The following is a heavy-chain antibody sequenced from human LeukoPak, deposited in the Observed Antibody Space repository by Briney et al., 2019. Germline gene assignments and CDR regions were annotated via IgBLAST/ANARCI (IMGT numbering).Heavy chain of an antibody. CDR1: GGSISSHY. CDR2: IYYSGST. D-gene: IGHD3-10*01. Sequence: SETLSLTCTLSGGSISSHYWSWIRQPPGKGLEWIGYIYYSGSTNYNPSLKSRVTISVDTSKNQFSLKLSSVTAADTAVYYCARGRTYYYGSGSYRTYYFDYWGQGTLVTVSS. J-gene: IGHJ4*02. V-gene: IGHV4-59*11. CDR3: ARGRTYYYGSGSYRTYYFDY.